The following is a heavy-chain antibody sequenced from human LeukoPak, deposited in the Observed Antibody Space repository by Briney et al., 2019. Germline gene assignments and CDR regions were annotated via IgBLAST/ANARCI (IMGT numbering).Heavy chain of an antibody. CDR2: ISSSSSYI. CDR3: ARGGREQQLPQIQYYYYYYMDV. Sequence: PGGSLRLSCAASGFTFSSYSMNWVRQAPGKGLAWVSSISSSSSYIYYADSVKGRFTISRDNAKNSLYLQMNSLRAEDTAVYYCARGGREQQLPQIQYYYYYYMDVWGKGTTVTVSS. J-gene: IGHJ6*03. CDR1: GFTFSSYS. D-gene: IGHD6-13*01. V-gene: IGHV3-21*01.